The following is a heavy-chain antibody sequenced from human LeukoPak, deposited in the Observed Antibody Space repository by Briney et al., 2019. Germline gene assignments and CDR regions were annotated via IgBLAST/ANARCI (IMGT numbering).Heavy chain of an antibody. D-gene: IGHD3-10*01. V-gene: IGHV4-39*07. J-gene: IGHJ3*02. CDR2: INHSGST. CDR1: GGSISSRSYH. CDR3: ARGEGVLLWFGESPDAFDI. Sequence: SETLSLTCTVSGGSISSRSYHWGWIRQPPGKGLEWIGEINHSGSTNYNPSLKSRVTISVDTSKNQFSLKLSSVTAADTAVYYCARGEGVLLWFGESPDAFDIWGQGTMVTVSS.